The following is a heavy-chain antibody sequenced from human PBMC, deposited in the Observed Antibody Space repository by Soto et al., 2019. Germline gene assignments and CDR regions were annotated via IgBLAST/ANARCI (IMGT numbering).Heavy chain of an antibody. CDR3: ARGGSGYTWFNEF. Sequence: QEQLVQSGAEVKKPGSSVKVSCKASGGLFSSYPISSVRQVPGQGLEWMGGIIPVFQTAYYTQRFQGRVTITADESTNTAYMELSSLRSEDTAIYYCARGGSGYTWFNEFWGQGTLVNVSS. J-gene: IGHJ4*02. CDR2: IIPVFQTA. V-gene: IGHV1-69*01. CDR1: GGLFSSYP. D-gene: IGHD3-22*01.